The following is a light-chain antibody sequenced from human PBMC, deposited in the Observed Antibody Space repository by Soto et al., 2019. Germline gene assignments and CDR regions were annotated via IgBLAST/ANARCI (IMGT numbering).Light chain of an antibody. V-gene: IGKV1-5*03. CDR1: QSISTW. Sequence: DIQVAQSPSTLSASVGDRVTITCRASQSISTWLAWYQHKPGTAPKLLIYKASTVDRGVSSRFSGSGSETEFTLTISSLQPEDSATYYCQQYSSYSPWLFGQGTKVEI. J-gene: IGKJ1*01. CDR3: QQYSSYSPWL. CDR2: KAS.